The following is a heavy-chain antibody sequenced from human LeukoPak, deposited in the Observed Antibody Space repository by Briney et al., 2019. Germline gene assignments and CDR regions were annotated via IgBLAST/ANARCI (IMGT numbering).Heavy chain of an antibody. CDR1: GGSISSGDYY. CDR2: IYHSGST. J-gene: IGHJ4*02. CDR3: AREGRGGFYGY. D-gene: IGHD3-10*01. V-gene: IGHV4-30-4*01. Sequence: PSQTLSLTCTVSGGSISSGDYYWSWIRQPPGKGLEWIGYIYHSGSTYYNPSLKSRVTISVDRSKNQFSLKLSSVTAADTAVYYCAREGRGGFYGYWGQGTLVTVSS.